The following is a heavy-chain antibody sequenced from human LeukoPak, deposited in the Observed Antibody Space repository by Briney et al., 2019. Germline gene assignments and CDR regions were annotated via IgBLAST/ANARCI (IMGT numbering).Heavy chain of an antibody. CDR1: GYSISSGYY. J-gene: IGHJ4*02. CDR2: IYHSGST. Sequence: SETLSLTCTVSGYSISSGYYWGWIGQPPGKGLEWIGSIYHSGSTYYNPSLKSRVTISVDTSKNQFSLKLSSVTAADTAVYYCATYSGSYYVDYWGQGTLVTVSS. D-gene: IGHD1-26*01. CDR3: ATYSGSYYVDY. V-gene: IGHV4-38-2*02.